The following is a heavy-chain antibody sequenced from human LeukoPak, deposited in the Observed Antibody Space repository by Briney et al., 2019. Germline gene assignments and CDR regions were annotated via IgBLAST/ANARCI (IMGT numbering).Heavy chain of an antibody. CDR3: ARSPDYSGSEDY. V-gene: IGHV4-59*01. CDR1: GGSISSYY. CDR2: IHYSGGIT. J-gene: IGHJ4*02. Sequence: PSETLSLTCTVSGGSISSYYWSWIRQPPGKGLEWIGYIHYSGGITNYNPSLKSRVTISVDTSKNQFSLKLSSVTAADTAVYYCARSPDYSGSEDYWGQGTPVTVSS. D-gene: IGHD1-26*01.